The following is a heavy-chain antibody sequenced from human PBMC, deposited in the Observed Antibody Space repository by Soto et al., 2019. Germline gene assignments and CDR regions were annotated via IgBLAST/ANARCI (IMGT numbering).Heavy chain of an antibody. CDR1: GFTFSSYA. Sequence: EVQLVESGGGLVQPGGSLRLSCAASGFTFSSYAMHWVRQAPGKGLEYVSAISSNGGSTYYANSVQGRLTISRDNSKITLHLRRASLSAEDMAVYYCARGPGYSFDLWGQGTVVTVPS. J-gene: IGHJ4*02. CDR3: ARGPGYSFDL. V-gene: IGHV3-64*01. CDR2: ISSNGGST.